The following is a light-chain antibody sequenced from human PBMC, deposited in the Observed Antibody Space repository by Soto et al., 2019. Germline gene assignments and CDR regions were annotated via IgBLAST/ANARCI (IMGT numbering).Light chain of an antibody. CDR3: CSDGRSVV. CDR2: DAS. V-gene: IGLV2-23*01. Sequence: QSALTQPASVSGSPGQSITISCTGISNDVGTYNLVSWYQHHPGKAPTLIMYDASKSPSGVPNRFSGSKSGKTASLTIAGLHAEDEADYSCCSDGRSVVFVGGTKLTVL. J-gene: IGLJ2*01. CDR1: SNDVGTYNL.